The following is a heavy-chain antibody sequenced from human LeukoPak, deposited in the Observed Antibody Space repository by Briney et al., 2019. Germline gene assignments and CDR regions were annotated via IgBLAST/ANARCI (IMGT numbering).Heavy chain of an antibody. J-gene: IGHJ4*02. CDR2: IYDGGST. V-gene: IGHV4-39*01. D-gene: IGHD2-2*01. Sequence: SESLSLTCTVAGGSISSSSYYWGWIRQPPGKGLEWIGSIYDGGSTYYNPSLKSRVTISEDTSKNQFSLKLSSVTAADTAVYYCASDCSSTSCYGSDSWGQGTLVTVSS. CDR1: GGSISSSSYY. CDR3: ASDCSSTSCYGSDS.